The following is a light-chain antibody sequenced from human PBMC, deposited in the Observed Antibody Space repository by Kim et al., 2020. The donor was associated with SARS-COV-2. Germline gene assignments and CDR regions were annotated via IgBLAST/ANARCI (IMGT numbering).Light chain of an antibody. CDR1: QSISSW. V-gene: IGKV1-5*03. J-gene: IGKJ1*01. Sequence: DIQMTQSPSTLSASVGDRVTITCRASQSISSWLAWYQQKPGKAPKLLIYKASSLESGVPSRFSGSGSGTDLTLTISSLQPDDFATYYCQQYNSYWRTFGQGTKVDIK. CDR3: QQYNSYWRT. CDR2: KAS.